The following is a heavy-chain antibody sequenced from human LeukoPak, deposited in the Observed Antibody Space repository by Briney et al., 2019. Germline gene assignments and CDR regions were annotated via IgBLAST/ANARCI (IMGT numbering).Heavy chain of an antibody. Sequence: ASVKVSCKASGYTFSDYYMHWVRQAPGQGLEWMGWINPDSGGTKYAQKFQGRVTMTRNTSIGTAYMELNSLRSEDTAVYYCAREDIIWGQGTLVTVSS. CDR1: GYTFSDYY. CDR3: AREDII. J-gene: IGHJ4*02. V-gene: IGHV1-2*02. D-gene: IGHD5-12*01. CDR2: INPDSGGT.